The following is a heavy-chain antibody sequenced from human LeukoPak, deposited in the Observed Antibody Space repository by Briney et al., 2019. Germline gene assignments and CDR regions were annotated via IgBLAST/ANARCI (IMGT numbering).Heavy chain of an antibody. Sequence: ASVKVSCKASGYTFTGYYMHWVRQAPGQGLEWMGWINPNSGGTNYAQKFQGRVTMTRDTSISTAHMELSRLRSDDTAVYYCARDQIEMATIDYWGQGTLVTVSS. V-gene: IGHV1-2*02. CDR3: ARDQIEMATIDY. CDR1: GYTFTGYY. D-gene: IGHD5-24*01. J-gene: IGHJ4*02. CDR2: INPNSGGT.